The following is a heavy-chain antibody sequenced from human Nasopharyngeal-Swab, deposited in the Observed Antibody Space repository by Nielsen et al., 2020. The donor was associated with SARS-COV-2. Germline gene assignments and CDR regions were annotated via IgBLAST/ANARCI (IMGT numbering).Heavy chain of an antibody. CDR2: INPNSGGT. CDR3: ARVKYGGYRRWGSPDY. V-gene: IGHV1-2*06. D-gene: IGHD5-12*01. J-gene: IGHJ4*02. Sequence: WVRQAPGQGLEWMGRINPNSGGTNYAQKFQGRVTMTRDTSISTAYMELSRLRSDDTAVYYCARVKYGGYRRWGSPDYWGQGTLVTVSS.